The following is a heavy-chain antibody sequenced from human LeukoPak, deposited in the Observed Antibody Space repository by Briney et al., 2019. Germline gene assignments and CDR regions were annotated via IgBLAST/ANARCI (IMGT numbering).Heavy chain of an antibody. CDR2: IYYSGST. V-gene: IGHV4-30-4*01. Sequence: PSQTLSLTCTVSGGSISSGDYYWSWIRQPPGKGLEWIGYIYYSGSTYYNPSLKSRVTISVDTSKNQFSLKLSSVTAADTAVHYCARAYCSGGSCYGYYFDCWGQGTLVTVSS. D-gene: IGHD2-15*01. CDR1: GGSISSGDYY. J-gene: IGHJ4*02. CDR3: ARAYCSGGSCYGYYFDC.